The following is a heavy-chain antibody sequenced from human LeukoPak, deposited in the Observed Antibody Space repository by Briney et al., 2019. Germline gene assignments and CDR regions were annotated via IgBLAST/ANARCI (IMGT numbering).Heavy chain of an antibody. CDR1: GFTFSRFA. V-gene: IGHV3-23*01. J-gene: IGHJ4*02. Sequence: GGSLRLSCAASGFTFSRFAMSWVRQAPGKGLEWVSAISGSGGSTYYADSVKGRFTISRDNSKNTLYLQMNSLRAEDTAVYYCAKGVEYYDFWSGYYLFDYWGQGTLVTVSS. D-gene: IGHD3-3*01. CDR2: ISGSGGST. CDR3: AKGVEYYDFWSGYYLFDY.